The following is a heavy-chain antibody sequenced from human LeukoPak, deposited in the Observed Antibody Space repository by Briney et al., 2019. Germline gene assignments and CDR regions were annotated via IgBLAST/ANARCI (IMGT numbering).Heavy chain of an antibody. D-gene: IGHD3-22*01. CDR2: IIPIFGTA. CDR1: GGTFSSYA. Sequence: ASVKVSCTASGGTFSSYAISWVRQAPGQGLEWMGGIIPIFGTANYAQKFQGRVTITADESTSTAYMELSSLRSENTAVYYCEYYYYDEGLYFDYWGQGTLVTVSS. V-gene: IGHV1-69*13. J-gene: IGHJ4*02. CDR3: EYYYYDEGLYFDY.